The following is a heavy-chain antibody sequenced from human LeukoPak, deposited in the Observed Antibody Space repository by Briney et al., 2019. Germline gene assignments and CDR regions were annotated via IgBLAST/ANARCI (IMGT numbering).Heavy chain of an antibody. Sequence: PGGSLRLSCAGSGFTFSDAWMSWVRQAPGKGLEWVSVIYSGGNTYYADSVKGRFTISRDNSKNTLYLQMNSLRAEDTAVYYCAREGVGYYFDYWGQGTLVTVSS. V-gene: IGHV3-66*01. CDR3: AREGVGYYFDY. D-gene: IGHD3-10*01. CDR1: GFTFSDAW. CDR2: IYSGGNT. J-gene: IGHJ4*02.